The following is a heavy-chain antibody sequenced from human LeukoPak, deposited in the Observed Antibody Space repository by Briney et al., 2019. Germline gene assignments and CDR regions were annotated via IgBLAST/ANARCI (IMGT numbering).Heavy chain of an antibody. V-gene: IGHV3-23*01. CDR2: ISGSGGST. CDR1: GFTFSSYT. J-gene: IGHJ4*02. Sequence: GGSLRLSCAASGFTFSSYTMHWVRQAPGKGLEWVSAISGSGGSTYYADSVKGRFTIFRDNSKNTVYLQMNTLRAEDTAVYYCAKDYPLDYWGQGALVTVSS. CDR3: AKDYPLDY.